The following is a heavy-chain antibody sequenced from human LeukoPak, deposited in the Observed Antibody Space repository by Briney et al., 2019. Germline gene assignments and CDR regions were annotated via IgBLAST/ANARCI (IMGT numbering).Heavy chain of an antibody. J-gene: IGHJ6*02. CDR1: GCTFTSYG. Sequence: WASVKVSCKASGCTFTSYGTSWVRQAPGQGLEWMGWISAYNGNTNYAQKLQGRVTMTTDTSTSTAYMELRSLRSDDTAVYYCAREPDRHYYDSSGKSVDVWGQGTTVTVSS. CDR3: AREPDRHYYDSSGKSVDV. CDR2: ISAYNGNT. V-gene: IGHV1-18*01. D-gene: IGHD3-22*01.